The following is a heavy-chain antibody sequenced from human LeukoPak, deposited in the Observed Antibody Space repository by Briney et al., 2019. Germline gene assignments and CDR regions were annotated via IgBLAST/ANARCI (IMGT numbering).Heavy chain of an antibody. CDR2: IRYDGSTT. Sequence: GGSLTLSCAASEFTFSDYGMNWVRQAPGQGLEWVAYIRYDGSTTNYADSVRGRFTISRDNSKNTLYLQMINLKTEDTALYYCAKDYDHVWGSYRYLFDNWGQGTLVTVSS. D-gene: IGHD3-16*02. V-gene: IGHV3-30*02. J-gene: IGHJ4*02. CDR1: EFTFSDYG. CDR3: AKDYDHVWGSYRYLFDN.